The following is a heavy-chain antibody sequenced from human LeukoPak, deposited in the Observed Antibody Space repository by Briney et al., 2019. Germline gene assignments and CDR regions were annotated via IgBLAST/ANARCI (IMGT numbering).Heavy chain of an antibody. D-gene: IGHD6-6*01. CDR3: ARLGQLVSY. V-gene: IGHV4-39*01. CDR2: IYYSGST. J-gene: IGHJ4*02. Sequence: KPSETLSLTCTVSGGSISSSSYYWGWIRQPPGKGLEWIGSIYYSGSTYYNPSLKSRVTISVDTSKNQFSLKLSSVTAADTAVYYCARLGQLVSYWGQGTLVTVSS. CDR1: GGSISSSSYY.